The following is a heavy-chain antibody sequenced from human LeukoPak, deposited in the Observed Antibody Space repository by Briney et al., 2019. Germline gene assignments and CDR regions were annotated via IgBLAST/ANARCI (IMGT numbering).Heavy chain of an antibody. V-gene: IGHV3-23*01. J-gene: IGHJ6*02. Sequence: GSLRLSCAASGFTFSTCAMRWVRQAPGKGLEWVSGISGTTSGTYYADSVKGRFTISRDNSKNTLFLQVNSLRAEDTAVYYCAKVRTYFYHGLDVWGQGTTVTVSS. CDR1: GFTFSTCA. CDR3: AKVRTYFYHGLDV. CDR2: ISGTTSGT. D-gene: IGHD1-14*01.